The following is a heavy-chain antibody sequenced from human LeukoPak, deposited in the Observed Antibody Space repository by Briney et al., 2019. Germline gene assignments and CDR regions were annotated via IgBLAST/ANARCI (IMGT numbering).Heavy chain of an antibody. CDR1: GGSFSGYY. Sequence: PSETLSLTCAVYGGSFSGYYWSWIRQPPGKGLEWIGEINHSGSTNYNPSLKSRVTISVDTSKNQFSLKLSSVTAADTAVYYCARRTTGSGPFPHWGQGTLVTVSS. D-gene: IGHD3-10*01. J-gene: IGHJ1*01. V-gene: IGHV4-34*01. CDR3: ARRTTGSGPFPH. CDR2: INHSGST.